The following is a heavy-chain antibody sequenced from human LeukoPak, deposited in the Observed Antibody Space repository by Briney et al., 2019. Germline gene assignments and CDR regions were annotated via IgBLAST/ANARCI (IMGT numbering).Heavy chain of an antibody. CDR2: IYYRSKWYN. CDR1: GDSVSSNSAA. J-gene: IGHJ6*02. CDR3: ARSLRGHCSSTSCYRQNYYYYGMDV. V-gene: IGHV6-1*01. Sequence: SQTLSLTCAISGDSVSSNSAAWNWIRQSPSRGLEWLGRIYYRSKWYNDYAVSVKSRITINPDTSKNQFSLQLNSVTPKDTAVYYCARSLRGHCSSTSCYRQNYYYYGMDVWGQGTTVTVSS. D-gene: IGHD2-2*01.